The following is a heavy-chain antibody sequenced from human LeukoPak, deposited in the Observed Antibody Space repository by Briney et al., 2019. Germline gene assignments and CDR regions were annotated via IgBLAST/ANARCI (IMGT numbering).Heavy chain of an antibody. Sequence: GESLKISCKGSGYSLTNYWIGWVRQMPRKGLEWMGIIYPGDSDTRYSPSFQGQVTISADKSISTAYLQWSSLKASDTAMYYCARQLAVSSINSDYWGQGTLVTVSS. CDR1: GYSLTNYW. CDR3: ARQLAVSSINSDY. CDR2: IYPGDSDT. J-gene: IGHJ4*02. V-gene: IGHV5-51*01. D-gene: IGHD2-8*02.